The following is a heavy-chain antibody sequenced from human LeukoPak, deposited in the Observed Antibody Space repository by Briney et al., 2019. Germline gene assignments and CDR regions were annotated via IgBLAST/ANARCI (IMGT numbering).Heavy chain of an antibody. CDR1: GFTFGPYT. CDR3: ARHARATRGFDY. V-gene: IGHV4-59*08. D-gene: IGHD2-2*01. CDR2: IYYSGST. Sequence: GSLRLSCAASGFTFGPYTMNWVRQAPGKGLEWIGYIYYSGSTNYNPSLKSRVTISVDTSKNQFSLKLSSVTAADTAVYYCARHARATRGFDYWGQGTLVTVSS. J-gene: IGHJ4*02.